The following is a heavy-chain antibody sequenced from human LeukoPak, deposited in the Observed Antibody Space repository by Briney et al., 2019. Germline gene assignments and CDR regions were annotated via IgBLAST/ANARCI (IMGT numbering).Heavy chain of an antibody. V-gene: IGHV3-23*01. Sequence: GGSLRLSCAASGFTFSNAWMSWVRQAPGKGLEWVSAISGSGGSTYYADSVKGRFTISRDNSKNTLYLQMNSLRAEDTAVYYCARDPSFSSSWYGNHAFDIWGQGTMVTVSS. CDR1: GFTFSNAW. D-gene: IGHD6-13*01. CDR3: ARDPSFSSSWYGNHAFDI. CDR2: ISGSGGST. J-gene: IGHJ3*02.